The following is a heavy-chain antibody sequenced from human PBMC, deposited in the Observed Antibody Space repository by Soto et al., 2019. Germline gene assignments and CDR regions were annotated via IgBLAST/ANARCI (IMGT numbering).Heavy chain of an antibody. CDR3: AYGDPTMTFDY. J-gene: IGHJ4*02. CDR2: INPNSGGT. Sequence: QVQLVQSGAEVKKPGASVKVSCKASGYTFTGYYMHWVRQAPGQGLEWMGWINPNSGGTNYAQKCQGWVTMTRDTSISTAYMELSRLRSDDTAVYYCAYGDPTMTFDYWGQGTLVTVSS. D-gene: IGHD4-17*01. CDR1: GYTFTGYY. V-gene: IGHV1-2*04.